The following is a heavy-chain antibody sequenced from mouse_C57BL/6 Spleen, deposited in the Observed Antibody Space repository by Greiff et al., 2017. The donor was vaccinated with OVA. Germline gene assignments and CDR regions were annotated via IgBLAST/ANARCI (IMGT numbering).Heavy chain of an antibody. CDR1: GYTFTSYW. D-gene: IGHD2-1*01. CDR2: INPSNGGT. CDR3: ARKFYYGNYDYAMDY. V-gene: IGHV1-53*01. J-gene: IGHJ4*01. Sequence: QVQLQQPGTELVKPGASVKLSCKASGYTFTSYWMHWVKQRPGQGLEWIGNINPSNGGTIYNEKFKSKATLTVDKSSSTAYMQLSSLTSEDSAVYYCARKFYYGNYDYAMDYWGQGTSVTVSS.